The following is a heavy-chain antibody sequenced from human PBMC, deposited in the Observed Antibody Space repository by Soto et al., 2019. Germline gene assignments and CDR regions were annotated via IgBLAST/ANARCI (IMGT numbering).Heavy chain of an antibody. D-gene: IGHD4-4*01. Sequence: QVQLVESGGGVVQPGRSLRLSCAASGFTFSSYAMHWVRQAPGKGLEWVAVISYDGSNKYYADSVKGRFPISRDNSNNPMYLQMNSLRAEDTAVYYCARPLWRDDYNWGYFDLWGGGTLVTVSS. CDR2: ISYDGSNK. V-gene: IGHV3-30-3*01. CDR1: GFTFSSYA. J-gene: IGHJ2*01. CDR3: ARPLWRDDYNWGYFDL.